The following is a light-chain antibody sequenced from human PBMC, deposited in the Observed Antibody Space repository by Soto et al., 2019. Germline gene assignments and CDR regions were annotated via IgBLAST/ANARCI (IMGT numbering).Light chain of an antibody. CDR3: SFYTSSSTVV. V-gene: IGLV2-14*01. CDR2: DVS. CDR1: SSDVGGYNY. J-gene: IGLJ2*01. Sequence: QSALTQPASVSGSPGQSITISCTGTSSDVGGYNYVSWYQQHPGKAPKLMIYDVSNRPSGVSNRFSGSKSGNTASLTISGFQAEDEADYHCSFYTSSSTVVFGGGTKLTVL.